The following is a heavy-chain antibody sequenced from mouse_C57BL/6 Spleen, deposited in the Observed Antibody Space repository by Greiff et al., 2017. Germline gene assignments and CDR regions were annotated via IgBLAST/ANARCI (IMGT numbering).Heavy chain of an antibody. V-gene: IGHV1-5*01. CDR3: KSSGVWDSSSSSFAY. Sequence: EVKLVESGTVLARPGASVKMSCKTSGYTFTSYWMHWVKQRPGQGLEWIGAIYPGNSDTSYNQKFKGKATLTAVTSASTAYMELSSLTTEDSAVYYCKSSGVWDSSSSSFAYWGQGTLVTVSA. J-gene: IGHJ3*01. CDR1: GYTFTSYW. D-gene: IGHD3-2*02. CDR2: IYPGNSDT.